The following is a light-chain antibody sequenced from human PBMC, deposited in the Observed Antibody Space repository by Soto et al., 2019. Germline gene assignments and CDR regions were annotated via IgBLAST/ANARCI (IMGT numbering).Light chain of an antibody. CDR3: SSYTGSTTLDV. V-gene: IGLV2-14*01. CDR1: NSDVGGYNY. J-gene: IGLJ1*01. CDR2: EVS. Sequence: QSALTQPASVSGSPRQSITISCTGTNSDVGGYNYVSWYQQHPGKAPKLVIYEVSDRPSGVSNRFSGSKSGNTASLTISGLQAEDEADYYCSSYTGSTTLDVFGTGTKVTVL.